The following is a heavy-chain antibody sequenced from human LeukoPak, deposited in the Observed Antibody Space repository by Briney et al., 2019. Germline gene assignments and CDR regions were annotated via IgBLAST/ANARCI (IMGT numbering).Heavy chain of an antibody. J-gene: IGHJ4*02. D-gene: IGHD2-21*01. CDR3: ARMYCGGGKCYLSYFDY. Sequence: PGGSLRLSCAGSGFTFSTYWMSWVRQAPGKGLEWVANINQDGGEKHYVDSVKGRFTISRDNAKDSLDLQLNSLRGEDTAVCYCARMYCGGGKCYLSYFDYWGQGTVVTVSS. V-gene: IGHV3-7*04. CDR2: INQDGGEK. CDR1: GFTFSTYW.